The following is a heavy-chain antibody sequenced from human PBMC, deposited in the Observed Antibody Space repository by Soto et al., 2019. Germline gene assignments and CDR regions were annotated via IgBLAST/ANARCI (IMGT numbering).Heavy chain of an antibody. J-gene: IGHJ3*02. CDR1: GFTLSSYG. CDR3: AKDRGHIAVAAITGGGAFHI. CDR2: ISYDGDDQ. Sequence: QLVESGGGVVQPGTSLRLSCVASGFTLSSYGMHWVRQAPGKGLEWVAAISYDGDDQYYGDSVRGRFTISRHNSKSTVSLQLNSLRAEDTGVYYCAKDRGHIAVAAITGGGAFHIWGQGTMVAVSS. V-gene: IGHV3-30*18. D-gene: IGHD6-19*01.